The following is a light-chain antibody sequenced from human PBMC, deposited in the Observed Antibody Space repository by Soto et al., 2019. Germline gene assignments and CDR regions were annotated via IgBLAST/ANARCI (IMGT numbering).Light chain of an antibody. V-gene: IGKV3-11*01. CDR1: QSVSSY. Sequence: DIVLTQSPATLSLSPGERATLSCRASQSVSSYSPWNKQKPGQAPSLLIYDAANRGTGIPATFSGSGSGTDFTLTISSLEPEDFAVYYCQQRSNWPWTFGQGTKVEVK. CDR2: DAA. J-gene: IGKJ1*01. CDR3: QQRSNWPWT.